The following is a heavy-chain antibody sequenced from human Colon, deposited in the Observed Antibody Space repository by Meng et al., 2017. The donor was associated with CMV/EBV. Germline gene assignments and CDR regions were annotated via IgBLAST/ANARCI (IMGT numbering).Heavy chain of an antibody. CDR1: GFSLNTYEVG. D-gene: IGHD2-2*01. J-gene: IGHJ4*02. CDR2: IYWDDDK. CDR3: AHKSLPAAFFDY. V-gene: IGHV2-5*02. Sequence: ITLKDSVPTLVKPTHTLTLTCTFSGFSLNTYEVGVGWFRQPPGKAPEWLALIYWDDDKRYRSSLGNRLTLTHDASKNQVVLTMTDMDPVDTATYYCAHKSLPAAFFDYWSQGTLVTVSS.